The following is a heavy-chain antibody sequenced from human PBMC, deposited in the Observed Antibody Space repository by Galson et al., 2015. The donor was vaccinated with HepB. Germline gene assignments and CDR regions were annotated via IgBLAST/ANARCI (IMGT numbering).Heavy chain of an antibody. Sequence: SLRLSCAASGSTFSDYYMNWVRQAPGKGLEWLSYISTVDNTIYYADSVKGRFTISRDNAKNSLFLQMNSLRADDTAVYYCTRGGGSHLNYYYYGMDVWGQGTTVTVSS. CDR3: TRGGGSHLNYYYYGMDV. V-gene: IGHV3-11*01. D-gene: IGHD2-15*01. J-gene: IGHJ6*02. CDR1: GSTFSDYY. CDR2: ISTVDNTI.